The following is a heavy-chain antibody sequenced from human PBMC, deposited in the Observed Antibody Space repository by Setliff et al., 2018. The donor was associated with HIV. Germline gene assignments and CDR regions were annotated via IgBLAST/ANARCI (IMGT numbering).Heavy chain of an antibody. V-gene: IGHV4-39*07. CDR2: IYHSGST. Sequence: PSETLSLTCTVSGGSVRSSSYYWGWIRQPPGKGLEWIGSIYHSGSTYYNPSLKSRVTISVDTSKNQFSLKLSSVTAADTAVYYCARGNYDILPGRAIYYYYYMDVWGKGTTVTVSS. J-gene: IGHJ6*03. CDR3: ARGNYDILPGRAIYYYYYMDV. CDR1: GGSVRSSSYY. D-gene: IGHD3-9*01.